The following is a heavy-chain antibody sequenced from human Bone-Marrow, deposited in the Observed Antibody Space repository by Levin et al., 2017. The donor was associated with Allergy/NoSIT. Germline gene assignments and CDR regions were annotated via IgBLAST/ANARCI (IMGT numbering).Heavy chain of an antibody. CDR1: GFTFSSYA. Sequence: GGSLRLSCAASGFTFSSYAMNWVRQAPGKGLEWVSSRGSSGIYYMDSVKGRFTISRDNAKKSLYLQMNSLRAEDTAVYYCARSESGWGEFDPWGQGTLVTVSS. CDR3: ARSESGWGEFDP. CDR2: RGSSGI. J-gene: IGHJ5*02. V-gene: IGHV3-21*01. D-gene: IGHD3-16*01.